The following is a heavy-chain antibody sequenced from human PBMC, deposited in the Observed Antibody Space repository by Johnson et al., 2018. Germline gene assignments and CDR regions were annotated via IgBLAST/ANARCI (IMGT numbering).Heavy chain of an antibody. D-gene: IGHD3-10*01. Sequence: VQLVESGGGLGQPGGSLRLSCAASGFTFSSYAMRWVRQAPGKGLEWVSGISGSGGSTYYADSVKGRFTISRDNSKNTLYLQMNSLRAEDTAVYYCASNGMVRGVDYMDVWGKGTTVTVSS. CDR2: ISGSGGST. CDR3: ASNGMVRGVDYMDV. V-gene: IGHV3-23*04. CDR1: GFTFSSYA. J-gene: IGHJ6*03.